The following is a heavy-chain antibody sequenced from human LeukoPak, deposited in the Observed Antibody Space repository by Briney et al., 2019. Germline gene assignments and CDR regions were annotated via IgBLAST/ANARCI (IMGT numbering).Heavy chain of an antibody. CDR2: ISAYNGNT. Sequence: ASVKVSCKASGYTFTSYGISWVRQAPGQGLEWMGWISAYNGNTNYAQKLQGRVTMTTDTSTSTAYMELRSLRSDDTAVYYCARGAYCGGDCYSTYWYFDLWGRGTLVTVSS. V-gene: IGHV1-18*01. J-gene: IGHJ2*01. CDR1: GYTFTSYG. CDR3: ARGAYCGGDCYSTYWYFDL. D-gene: IGHD2-21*02.